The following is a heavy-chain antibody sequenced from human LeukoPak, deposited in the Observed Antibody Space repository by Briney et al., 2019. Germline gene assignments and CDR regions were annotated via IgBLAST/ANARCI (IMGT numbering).Heavy chain of an antibody. J-gene: IGHJ4*02. Sequence: GGSLRLSCAASGFTFSSYGMHWVRQAPGKGLEGVAVISYDGSNKYYADSVKGRFTISRDNSKNTLYLQMNSLRAEDTAVYYCAYSSSWPKPFDYWGQGTLVTVSS. CDR3: AYSSSWPKPFDY. CDR1: GFTFSSYG. V-gene: IGHV3-30*03. CDR2: ISYDGSNK. D-gene: IGHD6-13*01.